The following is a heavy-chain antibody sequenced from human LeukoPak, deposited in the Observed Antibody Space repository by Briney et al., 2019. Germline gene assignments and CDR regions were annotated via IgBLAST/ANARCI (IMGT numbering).Heavy chain of an antibody. CDR3: AKVRGPHSSGYYAFDS. Sequence: PGGSLRLSCAASGFTFSSYGMHWVRQAPGKGLEWVAVISYDGSNKYYADSVKGRFTISRDNSKNTLYLQMNSLRAEDTAVYYCAKVRGPHSSGYYAFDSWGQGTLVTVSS. D-gene: IGHD3-22*01. CDR2: ISYDGSNK. J-gene: IGHJ4*02. CDR1: GFTFSSYG. V-gene: IGHV3-30*18.